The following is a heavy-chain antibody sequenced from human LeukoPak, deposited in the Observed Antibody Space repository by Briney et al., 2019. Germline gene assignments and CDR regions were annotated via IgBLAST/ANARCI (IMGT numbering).Heavy chain of an antibody. V-gene: IGHV5-51*01. Sequence: GESLKISCKGSGYRFSTYWIAWVRQMPGKGLEWMGIIYPGDSDTRYSPSFQGQVTISADKSVNTAYLQWSSLKASDPPIYYCATRHYGDYQFDSQFDCWGQGTLVTVSS. CDR1: GYRFSTYW. CDR2: IYPGDSDT. CDR3: ATRHYGDYQFDSQFDC. D-gene: IGHD4-17*01. J-gene: IGHJ4*02.